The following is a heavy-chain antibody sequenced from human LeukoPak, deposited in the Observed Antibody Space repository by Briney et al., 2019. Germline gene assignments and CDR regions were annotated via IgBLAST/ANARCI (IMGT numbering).Heavy chain of an antibody. CDR3: ARGRRDTAMIIYYYYYYMDV. V-gene: IGHV4-59*01. J-gene: IGHJ6*03. Sequence: SETLSLTCTVSGGSISSYYWSWIRQPPGKGLEWIGYIYYSGSTNYNPSLKSRVTISVDTSKNQFSLKLSSVTAADTAVYYCARGRRDTAMIIYYYYYYMDVWGKGTTVAISS. CDR1: GGSISSYY. CDR2: IYYSGST. D-gene: IGHD5-18*01.